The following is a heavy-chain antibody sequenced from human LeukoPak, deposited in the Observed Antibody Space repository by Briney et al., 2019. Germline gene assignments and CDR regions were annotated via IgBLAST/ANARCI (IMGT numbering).Heavy chain of an antibody. CDR2: ISYDGSNK. J-gene: IGHJ4*02. V-gene: IGHV3-30*04. D-gene: IGHD5-24*01. Sequence: PGRSLRLSCAAPGFTFSSYAMHWVRQAPGKGLEWVAVISYDGSNKYYADSVKGRFTISRDNSKSTLYLQMNSLRAEDTAVYYCARGRDGYNSNSLTFDYWGQGTLVTVSS. CDR1: GFTFSSYA. CDR3: ARGRDGYNSNSLTFDY.